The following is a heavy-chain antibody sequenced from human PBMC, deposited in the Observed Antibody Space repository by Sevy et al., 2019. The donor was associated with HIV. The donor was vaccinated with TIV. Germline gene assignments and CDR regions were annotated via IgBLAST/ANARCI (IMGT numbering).Heavy chain of an antibody. CDR2: IHYTGGT. J-gene: IGHJ4*02. D-gene: IGHD5-12*01. Sequence: SETLSLTCTVSGGSFTSSDSYWSWIRQPPGEGLEWFGYIHYTGGTYYNPFLKSRVAMSLDTSEKHFSLKLSFLTAADTAVYYCASKRGYNDGPFDYWGQGTLVTVSS. CDR1: GGSFTSSDSY. CDR3: ASKRGYNDGPFDY. V-gene: IGHV4-30-4*01.